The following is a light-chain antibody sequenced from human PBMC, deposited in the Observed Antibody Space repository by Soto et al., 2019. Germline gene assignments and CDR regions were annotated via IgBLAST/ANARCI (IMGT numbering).Light chain of an antibody. CDR1: QSVNNNY. Sequence: EIVLTQSPGTLSFSPGERATLSCRASQSVNNNYLDWYQQKPGQAPRHLIYGASRRATGIPDRFSGSGSGTDFTFLISRLAPEDFAVYSCQQYGSSPLTFGGGTKVEI. CDR3: QQYGSSPLT. V-gene: IGKV3-20*01. J-gene: IGKJ4*01. CDR2: GAS.